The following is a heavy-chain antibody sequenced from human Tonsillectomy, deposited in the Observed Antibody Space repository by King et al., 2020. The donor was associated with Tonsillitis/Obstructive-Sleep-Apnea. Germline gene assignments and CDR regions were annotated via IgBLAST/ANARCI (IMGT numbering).Heavy chain of an antibody. J-gene: IGHJ5*02. CDR2: IWYDGSNK. V-gene: IGHV3-33*01. CDR3: VRDYCSSTSCPLT. Sequence: VQLVESGGGVVQPGRSLRLSCAASGFTFSSYGMHWVRQAPGKGLEWVAGIWYDGSNKYYADSVRGRFTISRDNSKDTLYLQMNSLRTEDTAVYYCVRDYCSSTSCPLTWGQGTLVTVSS. D-gene: IGHD2-2*01. CDR1: GFTFSSYG.